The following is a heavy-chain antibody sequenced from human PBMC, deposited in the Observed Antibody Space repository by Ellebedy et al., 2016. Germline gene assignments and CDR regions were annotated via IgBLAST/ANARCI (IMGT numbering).Heavy chain of an antibody. Sequence: GGSLRLSCAASGFTLNNYAMTWIRQAAGEGLEWVSAITGDTGTTYYADSVKGRFTISRDTSKNTMYLQMNNLRAEDTGVYYCATRISEGVWGPGTLVTVSS. CDR2: ITGDTGTT. CDR3: ATRISEGV. V-gene: IGHV3-23*01. J-gene: IGHJ4*02. CDR1: GFTLNNYA. D-gene: IGHD6-13*01.